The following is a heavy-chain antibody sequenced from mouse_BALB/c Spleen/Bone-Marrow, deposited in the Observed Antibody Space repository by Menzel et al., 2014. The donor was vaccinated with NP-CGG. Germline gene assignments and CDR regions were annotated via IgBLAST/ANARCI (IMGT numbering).Heavy chain of an antibody. CDR1: GFTFSNYG. D-gene: IGHD4-1*01. Sequence: EVKLVESGGDLVKPGGSLKLSCAASGFTFSNYGMSWVRQTPDKRLEWVATISSVGSYTYYPDSVEGRFTISRDNAKNTLFLQMSSLKSEDTAMYYCARRGTGTGSYYFDYWGQGTTLTVSS. CDR2: ISSVGSYT. V-gene: IGHV5-6*02. J-gene: IGHJ2*01. CDR3: ARRGTGTGSYYFDY.